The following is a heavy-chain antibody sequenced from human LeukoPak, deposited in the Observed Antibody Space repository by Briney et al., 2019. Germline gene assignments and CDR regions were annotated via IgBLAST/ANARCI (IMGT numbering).Heavy chain of an antibody. CDR1: GFTFSSYA. Sequence: GGSLRLSCAASGFTFSSYAMSWVRQAPGKGLEGVAAISGSGGSTYYADSVKGRFTISRDNSKNTLYLQMNSLRAEDTAVYYCARDRPYSSSSNWGQGTLVTVSS. J-gene: IGHJ4*02. CDR3: ARDRPYSSSSN. CDR2: ISGSGGST. D-gene: IGHD6-6*01. V-gene: IGHV3-23*01.